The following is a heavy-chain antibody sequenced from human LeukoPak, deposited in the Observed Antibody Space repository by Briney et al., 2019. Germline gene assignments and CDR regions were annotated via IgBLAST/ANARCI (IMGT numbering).Heavy chain of an antibody. V-gene: IGHV4-31*03. J-gene: IGHJ4*02. CDR3: ARGPSRSGVPDY. Sequence: SQTLSLTCTVSGGSISSGGYYWSWIRQHPGKGLEWIGYIYYSGSTYYNPSLKSRVTISVDTSKNQFSLKLSSVTAADTAGYYCARGPSRSGVPDYWGQGTLVTVSS. CDR2: IYYSGST. CDR1: GGSISSGGYY. D-gene: IGHD3-10*01.